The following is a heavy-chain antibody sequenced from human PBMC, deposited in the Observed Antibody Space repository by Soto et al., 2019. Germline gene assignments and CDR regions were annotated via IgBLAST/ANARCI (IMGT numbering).Heavy chain of an antibody. CDR2: ISYSGST. D-gene: IGHD2-15*01. J-gene: IGHJ4*02. V-gene: IGHV4-59*01. Sequence: PSETLSLTCTVSGGSISSYYWSWIRQPPGKGLEWIGYISYSGSTNYNPSLKSRVTISVDTSKNQFSLNVSSVTAADTAVYFCSCVGARYCSGASGPMAYWGQGALVTVSS. CDR3: SCVGARYCSGASGPMAY. CDR1: GGSISSYY.